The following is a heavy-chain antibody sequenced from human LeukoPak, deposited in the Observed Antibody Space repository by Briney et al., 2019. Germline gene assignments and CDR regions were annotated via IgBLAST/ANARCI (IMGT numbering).Heavy chain of an antibody. CDR3: AKDADLGYCSSTSCPPDNAFDI. CDR1: GGSSSSYY. Sequence: SETLSLTCSVSGGSSSSYYWNWIRQPAGKALEWIGRIYTSGSTNYNPSLKSRVTMSVDTSKNQFSLKLSSVTAADTAVYYCAKDADLGYCSSTSCPPDNAFDIWGQGTMVTVSS. J-gene: IGHJ3*02. V-gene: IGHV4-4*07. D-gene: IGHD2-2*01. CDR2: IYTSGST.